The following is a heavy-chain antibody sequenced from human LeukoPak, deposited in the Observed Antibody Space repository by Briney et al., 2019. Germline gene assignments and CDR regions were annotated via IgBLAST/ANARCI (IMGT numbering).Heavy chain of an antibody. V-gene: IGHV1-69*13. CDR2: IILIFGTA. CDR1: GGTFSSYA. D-gene: IGHD3-22*01. J-gene: IGHJ4*02. CDR3: ACQQDYYDSSTLPADY. Sequence: ASVKVSCKASGGTFSSYAISWVRQAPGQGLEWMGGIILIFGTANYAQKFQGRVTITADESTSTAYMELSSLRSEDTAVYYCACQQDYYDSSTLPADYWGQGTLVTVSS.